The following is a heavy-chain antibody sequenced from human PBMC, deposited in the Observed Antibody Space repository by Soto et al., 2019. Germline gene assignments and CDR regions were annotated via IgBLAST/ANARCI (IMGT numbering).Heavy chain of an antibody. CDR2: VSEDSGTM. CDR1: GFIFSNYE. CDR3: ARARANYYDTSRFDP. V-gene: IGHV3-48*03. J-gene: IGHJ5*02. Sequence: PGGSLRLSCAASGFIFSNYEVDWVRQAPGKGLEWVSYVSEDSGTMHYADSVKGRFTISRDNSKDTLFLQMDNLRAEGTAIYYCARARANYYDTSRFDPWGQGILVTVSS. D-gene: IGHD3-22*01.